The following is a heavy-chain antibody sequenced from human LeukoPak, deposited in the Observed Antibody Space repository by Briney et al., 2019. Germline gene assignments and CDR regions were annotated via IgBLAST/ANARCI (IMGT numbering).Heavy chain of an antibody. V-gene: IGHV3-30*03. Sequence: PGGSLRLSCAASGFTFSSYGMHWVRQAPGKGLEWVAVISYDGSNKYYADSVKGRFTISRDNSKNTLFLQMNSLRDEDTAVYYCARERQMGATPFDYWGQGSLVTVSS. J-gene: IGHJ4*02. CDR1: GFTFSSYG. CDR2: ISYDGSNK. D-gene: IGHD1-26*01. CDR3: ARERQMGATPFDY.